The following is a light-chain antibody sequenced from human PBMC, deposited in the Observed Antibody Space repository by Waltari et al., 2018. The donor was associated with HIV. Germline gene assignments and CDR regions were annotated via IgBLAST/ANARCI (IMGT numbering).Light chain of an antibody. V-gene: IGKV1-39*01. J-gene: IGKJ4*01. Sequence: DIQMTQSPSSLSASVGDTNTITCLAIQAISDYLNWYQQKPGITPKLLIYAATNLQRGVASRFSATRSGTDFTLTIDRLQPEDLATYYCQQSYTMPLTFGGGT. CDR1: QAISDY. CDR3: QQSYTMPLT. CDR2: AAT.